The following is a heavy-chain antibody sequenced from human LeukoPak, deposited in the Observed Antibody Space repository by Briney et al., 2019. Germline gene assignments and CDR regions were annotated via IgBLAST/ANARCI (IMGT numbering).Heavy chain of an antibody. D-gene: IGHD3-22*01. J-gene: IGHJ1*01. V-gene: IGHV1-2*02. CDR1: GYTFTSYY. CDR2: INPNSGGT. Sequence: ASVTVSCTASGYTFTSYYMHWVRQAPGQGLEWMGWINPNSGGTNYAQKFQGRVTMTRDTSISTAYMELSRLRSDDTAVYYCARDGVGYYDSSGYYYFQHWGQGTPVTVSS. CDR3: ARDGVGYYDSSGYYYFQH.